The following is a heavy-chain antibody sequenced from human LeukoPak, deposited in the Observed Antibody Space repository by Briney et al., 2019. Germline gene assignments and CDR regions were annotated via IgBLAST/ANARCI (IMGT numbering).Heavy chain of an antibody. CDR1: GYTFTNYD. Sequence: ASVKVSCKASGYTFTNYDINWVRQATGQGLEWMGWMNPHSANTGYSQKFQGRITMTWNTSISTAYMELRGLRSDDTAMYYCARDVGITVADSFDPWGQGTLVTVSS. CDR3: ARDVGITVADSFDP. J-gene: IGHJ5*02. D-gene: IGHD6-19*01. V-gene: IGHV1-8*01. CDR2: MNPHSANT.